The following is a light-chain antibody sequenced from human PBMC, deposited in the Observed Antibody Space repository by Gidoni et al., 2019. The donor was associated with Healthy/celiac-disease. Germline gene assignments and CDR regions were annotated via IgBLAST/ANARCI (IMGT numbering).Light chain of an antibody. CDR2: GAS. CDR3: QQYGSSPRT. Sequence: EIVLTQSPGTLSLSPGESATLSCRASQSVSSSYLAWYQQQPGQAPRLLIYGASSRATGIPDRFSGSGSGTDFTLTISRLEPEDFAVYYCQQYGSSPRTFXQXTKLEIK. CDR1: QSVSSSY. J-gene: IGKJ2*01. V-gene: IGKV3-20*01.